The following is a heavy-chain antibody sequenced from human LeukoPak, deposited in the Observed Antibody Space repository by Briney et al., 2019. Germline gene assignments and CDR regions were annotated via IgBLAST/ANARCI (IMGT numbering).Heavy chain of an antibody. D-gene: IGHD3-9*01. J-gene: IGHJ6*02. V-gene: IGHV3-23*01. CDR1: GFTFSNYD. Sequence: GGSLRLSCAASGFTFSNYDMNWVRQAPGEGLDWVSAVRASGDDTFYADSVKGRFTIFRDNSKNILYLQMNSLRAEDSAVYYCARSIGLTGGGVDVWGRGTTVTVSS. CDR3: ARSIGLTGGGVDV. CDR2: VRASGDDT.